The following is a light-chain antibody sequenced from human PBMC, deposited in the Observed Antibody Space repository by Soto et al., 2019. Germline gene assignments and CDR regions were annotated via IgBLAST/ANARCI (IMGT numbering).Light chain of an antibody. Sequence: DVVMTQSPLSLPVTLGQPASISCRSNQSLVHSDGIAYFSWFQQRPGRSPRRLIYKFSNRDSGVPARFSGNGSGTDFALKISRVEAEDVGVYYCMQGTHWPITFGQGTLLEIK. CDR1: QSLVHSDGIAY. CDR3: MQGTHWPIT. V-gene: IGKV2-30*02. J-gene: IGKJ5*01. CDR2: KFS.